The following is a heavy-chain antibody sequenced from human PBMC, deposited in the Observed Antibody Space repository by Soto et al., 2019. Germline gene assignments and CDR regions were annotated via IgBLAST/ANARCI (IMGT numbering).Heavy chain of an antibody. V-gene: IGHV3-30*03. CDR2: ISYDGSNK. J-gene: IGHJ4*02. D-gene: IGHD2-21*02. Sequence: QVQLVESGGGVVQPGRSLRLSCAASGFTFSSYGMHWVRQAPGKGPEWVAVISYDGSNKYYADSVKGRFTISRDNSKNTLYLQMNSLRAEDTAVYYSWVVTASMDYWGQGTLVTVSS. CDR1: GFTFSSYG. CDR3: WVVTASMDY.